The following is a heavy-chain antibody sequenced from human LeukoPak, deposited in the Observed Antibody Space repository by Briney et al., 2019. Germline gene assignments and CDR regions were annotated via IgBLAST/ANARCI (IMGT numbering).Heavy chain of an antibody. CDR2: VHNSGST. D-gene: IGHD2-2*01. V-gene: IGHV4-59*01. Sequence: SETLSLTCTVSGGSFSNYFRGWIRQPPGRGLEWIGYVHNSGSTTYNPSLKSRGTIVLDTSKNQFSLKLSSVTAADTAVYYCAREVGYCSSTSCVYYFDYWGQGTLVTVSS. J-gene: IGHJ4*02. CDR3: AREVGYCSSTSCVYYFDY. CDR1: GGSFSNYF.